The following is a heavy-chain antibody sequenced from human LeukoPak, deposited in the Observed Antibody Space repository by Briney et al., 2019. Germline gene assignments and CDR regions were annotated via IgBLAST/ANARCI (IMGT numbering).Heavy chain of an antibody. CDR2: TYNGGSI. CDR1: GGSFSSGGYY. J-gene: IGHJ4*02. Sequence: SETLSLTCTVVGGSFSSGGYYWRWVRQYPGKGREWIGYTYNGGSIYYNPSLKSRAIISVDRSNNELSLKVTSVTAADTATYYCARGYNGYLSDYWGQGILVTVSS. CDR3: ARGYNGYLSDY. V-gene: IGHV4-31*03. D-gene: IGHD5-12*01.